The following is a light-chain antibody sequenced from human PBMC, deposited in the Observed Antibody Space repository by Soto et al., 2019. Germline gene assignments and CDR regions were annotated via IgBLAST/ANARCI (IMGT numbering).Light chain of an antibody. CDR2: GAS. J-gene: IGKJ1*01. V-gene: IGKV3-20*01. CDR3: QQYGSSPRT. Sequence: IVMPQSTATLSVSPGAIATLSCKASQSVSSNLAWYQQKPGQAPRLLIYGASSRATGIPDRFSGSGSGTDFTLTISRLEPEDFAVYYCQQYGSSPRTFGQGTKVDIK. CDR1: QSVSSN.